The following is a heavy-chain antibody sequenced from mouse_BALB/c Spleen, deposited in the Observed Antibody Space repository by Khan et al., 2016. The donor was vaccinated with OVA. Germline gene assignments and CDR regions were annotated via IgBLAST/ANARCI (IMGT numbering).Heavy chain of an antibody. CDR3: AKIPYFGYTMDY. D-gene: IGHD1-2*01. V-gene: IGHV2-5*01. CDR1: GFSLTSYG. J-gene: IGHJ4*01. CDR2: IWRGGST. Sequence: VQLQESGPGLVQPSQSLSITCTVSGFSLTSYGVHWVRQSPGKGLEWLGVIWRGGSTDYNAAFMSRLSITKDNSKSQVFFKMNSLQPDDTAIYYCAKIPYFGYTMDYWGQGTSVTVSS.